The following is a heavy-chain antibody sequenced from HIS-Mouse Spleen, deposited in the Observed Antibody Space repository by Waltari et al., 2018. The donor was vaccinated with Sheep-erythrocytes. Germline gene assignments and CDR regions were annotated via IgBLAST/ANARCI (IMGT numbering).Heavy chain of an antibody. CDR1: GFTFSSYD. Sequence: EVQLVESGGGLVQPGGSLRLSCAASGFTFSSYDMHGVRQATGKGLEWVSAIGTAGDTYYPGSVKGRFTISRENAKNSLYLQMNSLRAGDTAVYYCARANSGSYDDAFDIWGQGTMVTVSS. J-gene: IGHJ3*02. D-gene: IGHD1-26*01. V-gene: IGHV3-13*01. CDR3: ARANSGSYDDAFDI. CDR2: IGTAGDT.